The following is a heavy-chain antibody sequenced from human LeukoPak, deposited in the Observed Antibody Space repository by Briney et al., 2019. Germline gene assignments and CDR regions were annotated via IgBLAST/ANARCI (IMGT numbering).Heavy chain of an antibody. J-gene: IGHJ4*02. D-gene: IGHD6-19*01. V-gene: IGHV3-9*01. CDR2: ISWNSGSI. Sequence: LTGRSLRLSCAASGFTFDDYAMHWVRQAPGKGLEWVSGISWNSGSIGYADSVKGRFTISRDNAKNSLYLQMNSLRAEDTALYYRAKPHSSGWYDYWGQGTLVTVSS. CDR3: AKPHSSGWYDY. CDR1: GFTFDDYA.